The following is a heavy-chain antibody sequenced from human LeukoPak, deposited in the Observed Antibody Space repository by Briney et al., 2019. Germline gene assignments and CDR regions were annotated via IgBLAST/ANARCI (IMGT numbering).Heavy chain of an antibody. V-gene: IGHV3-48*04. Sequence: QPGGSLRLSCAASGFTFSSYSMNWVRQAPGKGLEWVSYISSSSSTIYYADSVKGRFTISRDNAKNSLYLQMNSLRAEDTAVYYCARATRRRDFWAVVPAATGDAFDIWGQGTMVTVSS. CDR1: GFTFSSYS. D-gene: IGHD2-2*01. CDR3: ARATRRRDFWAVVPAATGDAFDI. J-gene: IGHJ3*02. CDR2: ISSSSSTI.